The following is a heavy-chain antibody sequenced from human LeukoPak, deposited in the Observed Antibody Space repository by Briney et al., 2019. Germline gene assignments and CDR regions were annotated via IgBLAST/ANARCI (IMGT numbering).Heavy chain of an antibody. CDR1: GFTFGDYA. V-gene: IGHV3-21*01. Sequence: GGSLRLSCTPSGFTFGDYAMSWVRQAPGKGLEWVSSISSSSSYIYYADSVKGRFTISRDNAKNSLYLQMNSLRAEDTAVYYCARSTGSYYPYYYYYMDVWGKGTTVTVSS. D-gene: IGHD3-10*01. CDR3: ARSTGSYYPYYYYYMDV. J-gene: IGHJ6*03. CDR2: ISSSSSYI.